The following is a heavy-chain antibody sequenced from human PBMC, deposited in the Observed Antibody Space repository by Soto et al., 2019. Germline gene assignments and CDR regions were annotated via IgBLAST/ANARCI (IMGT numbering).Heavy chain of an antibody. CDR2: INYNGADT. J-gene: IGHJ4*02. D-gene: IGHD3-22*01. Sequence: PGGSLRLSCAASGFTFSSYAMSWVRQAPGKGLEWVSHINYNGADTHYADSVKGRFTISRDNSKNTLYLQMNSLRAEDTAVYYCAKRGVYESRGYYPFEYWGQGTLVTVSS. V-gene: IGHV3-23*01. CDR1: GFTFSSYA. CDR3: AKRGVYESRGYYPFEY.